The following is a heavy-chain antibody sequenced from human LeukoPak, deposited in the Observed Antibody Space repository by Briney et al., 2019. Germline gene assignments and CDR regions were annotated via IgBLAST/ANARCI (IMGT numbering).Heavy chain of an antibody. J-gene: IGHJ4*02. CDR2: IKPNGSEK. CDR1: GFTFSSYV. D-gene: IGHD3-16*01. V-gene: IGHV3-7*05. Sequence: GGSLRLSCAASGFTFSSYVMSWVRQAPGKGLEWVANIKPNGSEKYYVDSVKGRFTISRDNAKNSLYLQMNSLRDEDTAVYYCARDYDWGQGTLVTVSS. CDR3: ARDYD.